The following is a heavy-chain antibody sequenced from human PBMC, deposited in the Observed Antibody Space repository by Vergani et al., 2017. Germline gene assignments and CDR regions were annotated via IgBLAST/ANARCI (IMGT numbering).Heavy chain of an antibody. CDR3: TTDNQQSSLGHCSVTNCYGGVFDI. D-gene: IGHD2-15*01. CDR2: TNPSGGST. Sequence: QVQLVQSGAEVKKPGASVKVSCKASGYTFTSYYMHWVRQAPGQGLEWMGITNPSGGSTSYAQKFQGRVTMTRDTSTSTVYMELSSLRSEDTAVYYCTTDNQQSSLGHCSVTNCYGGVFDIWGQGTVVTVSS. CDR1: GYTFTSYY. J-gene: IGHJ3*02. V-gene: IGHV1-46*01.